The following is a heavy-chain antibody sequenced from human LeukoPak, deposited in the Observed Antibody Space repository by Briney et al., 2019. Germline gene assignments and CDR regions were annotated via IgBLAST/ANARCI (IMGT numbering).Heavy chain of an antibody. V-gene: IGHV3-30-3*01. D-gene: IGHD2-15*01. CDR3: ARAPGYCSGGSCRYLDY. J-gene: IGHJ4*02. CDR2: ISYDGSNK. Sequence: GGSLRLSCAASGFTFSSYAMHWVRQAPGKGLEWVAVISYDGSNKYYADSVKGRFTISRDNAKNSLYLQMNSLRAEDTAVYYCARAPGYCSGGSCRYLDYWGQGTLVTVSS. CDR1: GFTFSSYA.